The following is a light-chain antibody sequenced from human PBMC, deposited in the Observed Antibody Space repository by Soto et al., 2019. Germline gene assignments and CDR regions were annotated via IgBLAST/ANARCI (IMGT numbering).Light chain of an antibody. J-gene: IGKJ2*01. CDR3: QQYYSIPYT. CDR2: WAS. Sequence: DIVMTQSPDSLAVSLGERATINCKSSQSVLYSYNNKNYLGWYQQKPGQSPNLLIYWASTRESVVPDRFSGSGSGTECPLTISSLQAEDGAVYYCQQYYSIPYTFGQWTKLEIK. CDR1: QSVLYSYNNKNY. V-gene: IGKV4-1*01.